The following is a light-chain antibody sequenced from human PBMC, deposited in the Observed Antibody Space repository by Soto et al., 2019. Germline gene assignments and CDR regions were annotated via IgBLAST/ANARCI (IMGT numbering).Light chain of an antibody. CDR2: GAS. J-gene: IGKJ1*01. CDR3: QQYNTLWT. V-gene: IGKV1-5*01. CDR1: QGISSW. Sequence: DIQMTQSPSTLSASVGDRVTITCRASQGISSWLAWYQQKPGKAPKLLIYGASSLESGVPSRFSGSGSGTEFTLTISSLQPDDFATYYCQQYNTLWTFGQGTKVDIK.